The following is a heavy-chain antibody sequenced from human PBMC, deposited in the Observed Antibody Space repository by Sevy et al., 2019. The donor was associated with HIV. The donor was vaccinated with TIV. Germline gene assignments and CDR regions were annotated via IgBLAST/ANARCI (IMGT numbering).Heavy chain of an antibody. V-gene: IGHV1-18*04. Sequence: ASVKVSCKASGYTFTSYGISWVRQAPGQGLEWMGWISAYNGNTNYAQTLQGRVTMTTDTSTSTAYMELRSLRSTDTAMYYFAEVAVTAMAAWYYYYVMDVWGQGTMVTVSS. J-gene: IGHJ6*02. CDR3: AEVAVTAMAAWYYYYVMDV. CDR2: ISAYNGNT. CDR1: GYTFTSYG. D-gene: IGHD5-18*01.